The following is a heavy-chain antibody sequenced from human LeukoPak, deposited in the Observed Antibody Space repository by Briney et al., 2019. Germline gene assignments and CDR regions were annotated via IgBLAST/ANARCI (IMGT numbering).Heavy chain of an antibody. CDR2: VYISGAT. D-gene: IGHD6-25*01. Sequence: PSETLSLTCTVSGGPISTYYWTWIRRPAGEGLEWIGRVYISGATDFSPSPKSRVTMSVDTSKNQVSLLLNSVTAADTAMYFCARETDSSARFDYWGQGILVTVS. CDR3: ARETDSSARFDY. V-gene: IGHV4-4*07. CDR1: GGPISTYY. J-gene: IGHJ4*02.